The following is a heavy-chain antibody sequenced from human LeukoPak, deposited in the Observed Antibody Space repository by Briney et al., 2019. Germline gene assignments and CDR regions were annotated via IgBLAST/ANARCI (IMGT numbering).Heavy chain of an antibody. Sequence: PSETLSLTCTVSGGSISSGSYYWSWIRQPAGKGLEWIGRIYTSGSTNYNPSLKSRVTMSVDTSKNQFSLKLSSVTAADTAVYYCARDLRGVDYWGQGTLVTVSS. CDR3: ARDLRGVDY. J-gene: IGHJ4*02. D-gene: IGHD3-16*01. V-gene: IGHV4-61*02. CDR1: GGSISSGSYY. CDR2: IYTSGST.